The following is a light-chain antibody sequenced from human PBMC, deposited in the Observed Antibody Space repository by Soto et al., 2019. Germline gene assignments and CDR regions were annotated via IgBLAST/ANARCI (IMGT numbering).Light chain of an antibody. J-gene: IGKJ5*01. CDR2: GAS. V-gene: IGKV3-15*01. Sequence: IVLTQSPDTLSFSPGERATLSCRVSQSVSSYLSWYQHKPGQAPRLLIYGASTRATGIPARFSGSGSGTEFTLTISSLQSEDFAVYYCQQYNNWPPITFGQGTRLEIK. CDR3: QQYNNWPPIT. CDR1: QSVSSY.